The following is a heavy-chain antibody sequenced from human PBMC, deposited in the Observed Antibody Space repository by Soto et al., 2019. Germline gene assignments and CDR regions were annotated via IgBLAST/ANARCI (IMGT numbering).Heavy chain of an antibody. V-gene: IGHV3-33*05. CDR3: AYIGVCGSVGGAY. Sequence: QVQLVESGGGVVQPGRSLRLSCAASGFTFSAYGMHWVRQAPGKGLEWVTFISFNGKNTDYAESVKGRVTVSRDNARNTLDRQMYSLRAEDTDVYYCAYIGVCGSVGGAYWGQRALVTVSS. CDR2: ISFNGKNT. J-gene: IGHJ4*02. CDR1: GFTFSAYG. D-gene: IGHD2-21*01.